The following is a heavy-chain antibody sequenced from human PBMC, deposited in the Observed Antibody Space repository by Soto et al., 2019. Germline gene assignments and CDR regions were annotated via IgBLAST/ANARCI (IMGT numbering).Heavy chain of an antibody. V-gene: IGHV3-64*01. CDR3: ARDTGIAVAGRGYFDY. D-gene: IGHD6-19*01. Sequence: GESLKISCAASGFTFSSYAMHWVRQAPGKGLEYVSAISSNGGSTYYANSVKGRFTISRDNSKNTLYLQMGSLRAEDMAVYYCARDTGIAVAGRGYFDYWGQGTLVTVSS. CDR2: ISSNGGST. J-gene: IGHJ4*02. CDR1: GFTFSSYA.